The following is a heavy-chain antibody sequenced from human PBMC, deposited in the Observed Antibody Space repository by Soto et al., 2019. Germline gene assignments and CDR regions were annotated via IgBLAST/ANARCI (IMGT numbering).Heavy chain of an antibody. CDR1: GLTFNNYW. CDR2: INGDGRTT. Sequence: EVQLVESGGGLVQPGGSLRLSCTAAGLTFNNYWMHWVRQAPGKGPVWVSRINGDGRTTTYADSVRGRFTSSRDNAKNTVYLQMNSLRVEDTAVYYCVGGDYAGAGTFYLTDHWGQGSLVTVSS. J-gene: IGHJ4*02. CDR3: VGGDYAGAGTFYLTDH. D-gene: IGHD3-10*01. V-gene: IGHV3-74*01.